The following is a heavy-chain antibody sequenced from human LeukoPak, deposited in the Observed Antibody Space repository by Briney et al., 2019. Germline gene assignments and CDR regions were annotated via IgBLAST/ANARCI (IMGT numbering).Heavy chain of an antibody. D-gene: IGHD1-7*01. CDR1: GFTFSDYW. Sequence: GGSLRLSCVASGFTFSDYWMTWVRQAPGTGLEWVANIKQDGNEKYYVDSVKGRFTISRDNAKNSLHLQMDNLRAEDTAVYYCARPKNRENYWRAFDIWGQGTMVTVSS. CDR2: IKQDGNEK. V-gene: IGHV3-7*03. J-gene: IGHJ3*02. CDR3: ARPKNRENYWRAFDI.